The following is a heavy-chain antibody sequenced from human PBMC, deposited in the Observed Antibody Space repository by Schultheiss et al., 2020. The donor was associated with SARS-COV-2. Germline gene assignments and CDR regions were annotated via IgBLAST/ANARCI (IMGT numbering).Heavy chain of an antibody. V-gene: IGHV3-23*01. D-gene: IGHD1-1*01. CDR3: ARYVGLGYNDY. Sequence: GGSLRLSCAASGFTFDEYALHWVQAPGKGLEWVSAISGSGGSTYYADSVKGRFTISRDNSKNTLYLQMNSLSAEDSAVYYCARYVGLGYNDYWGQGTLVTVSS. J-gene: IGHJ4*02. CDR2: ISGSGGST. CDR1: GFTFDEYA.